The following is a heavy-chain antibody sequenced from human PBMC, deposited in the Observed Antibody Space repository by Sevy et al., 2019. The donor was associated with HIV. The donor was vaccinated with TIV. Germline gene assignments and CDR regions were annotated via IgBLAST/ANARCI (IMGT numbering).Heavy chain of an antibody. CDR2: ISYDGSNK. D-gene: IGHD4-17*01. CDR3: ARETGNGDHGGGAFDI. CDR1: GFTFSSYA. V-gene: IGHV3-30-3*01. J-gene: IGHJ3*02. Sequence: GGSLRLSCAASGFTFSSYAMHWVRQAPGKGLEWVAVISYDGSNKYYADCVKGRFTISRDNSKNTLYLQMNSLRAEDTAVYYCARETGNGDHGGGAFDIWGQGTMVTVSS.